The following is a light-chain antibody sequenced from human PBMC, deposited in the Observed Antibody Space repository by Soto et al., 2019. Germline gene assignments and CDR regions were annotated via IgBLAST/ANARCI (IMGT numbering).Light chain of an antibody. J-gene: IGKJ1*01. CDR1: QSVSSNY. V-gene: IGKV3-20*01. Sequence: EIVLTHSPGTLSLSPGERATLSCRASQSVSSNYLAWYQQKPGQAPRLLIYGASSRATGIPDRFSGSGSGTDFTLTISRLEPEDFAVYYCQQYGSSPRTFGQGTKVDIK. CDR2: GAS. CDR3: QQYGSSPRT.